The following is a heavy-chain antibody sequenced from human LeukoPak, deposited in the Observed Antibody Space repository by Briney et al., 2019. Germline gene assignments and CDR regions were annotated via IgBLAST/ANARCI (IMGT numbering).Heavy chain of an antibody. CDR1: GYTFTGYY. CDR2: INPNSGDT. V-gene: IGHV1-2*02. CDR3: AVAPGDY. J-gene: IGHJ4*02. D-gene: IGHD2-21*01. Sequence: ASVKVSCKASGYTFTGYYMHWVRQAPGQGLEWMGWINPNSGDTNYAQKFQGRITLTRDTSISTVYMELSPLTSDDTAVYYCAVAPGDYWGQGTLVSVSA.